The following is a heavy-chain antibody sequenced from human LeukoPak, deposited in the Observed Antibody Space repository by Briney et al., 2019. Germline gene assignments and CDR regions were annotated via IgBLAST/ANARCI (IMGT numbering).Heavy chain of an antibody. CDR2: IGTAGDT. CDR3: AREITPGGAVAGGVWFDP. Sequence: GGSLRLSCAASGFTFSSYVMHWVRQATGKGLEWVSAIGTAGDTYYPGSVKGRFTISRENAKNSLYLQMNSLRAEDTAVYYCAREITPGGAVAGGVWFDPWGQGTLVTVSS. J-gene: IGHJ5*02. CDR1: GFTFSSYV. D-gene: IGHD6-19*01. V-gene: IGHV3-13*01.